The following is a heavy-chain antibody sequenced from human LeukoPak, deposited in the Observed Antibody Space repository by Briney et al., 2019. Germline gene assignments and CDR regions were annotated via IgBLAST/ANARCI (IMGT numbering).Heavy chain of an antibody. J-gene: IGHJ4*02. CDR2: IYYSGST. Sequence: SETLSLTCTVSGGSISSYYWSWIRQPPGKGLEWIGYIYYSGSTNYNPSLKSRVTISVDTSKNQFSLKLSSVTAADTAVYYCASEDDFWSGPDYWGQGTLVTVSS. CDR3: ASEDDFWSGPDY. CDR1: GGSISSYY. D-gene: IGHD3-3*01. V-gene: IGHV4-59*01.